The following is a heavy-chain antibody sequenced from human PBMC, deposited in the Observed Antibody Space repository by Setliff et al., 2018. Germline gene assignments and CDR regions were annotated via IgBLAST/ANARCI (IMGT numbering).Heavy chain of an antibody. Sequence: TLSLTCSVSGDSMSGASIWSWIRQPPGRGLEFMGYVFPNGASKYDPSFKSRAIMSVDASKNEISLKLKSVTAADTAVYYCAKGGTYRYFDFWGQGALVTVSS. V-gene: IGHV4-59*01. CDR1: GDSMSGAS. D-gene: IGHD1-1*01. J-gene: IGHJ4*02. CDR3: AKGGTYRYFDF. CDR2: VFPNGAS.